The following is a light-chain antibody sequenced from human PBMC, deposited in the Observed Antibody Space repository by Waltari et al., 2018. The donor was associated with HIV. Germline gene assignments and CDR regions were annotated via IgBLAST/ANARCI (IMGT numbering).Light chain of an antibody. CDR2: EVS. CDR3: CAYAGSTTYVI. Sequence: QSALTQPASVSGSPGPSITLSSTGPSRDVGGYNLVTWYQQHPGKAPKLMIYEVSKRPSGVSNRFSGSKSGNTASLTISGLQAEDEADYYCCAYAGSTTYVIFGGGTKLTVL. CDR1: SRDVGGYNL. V-gene: IGLV2-23*02. J-gene: IGLJ2*01.